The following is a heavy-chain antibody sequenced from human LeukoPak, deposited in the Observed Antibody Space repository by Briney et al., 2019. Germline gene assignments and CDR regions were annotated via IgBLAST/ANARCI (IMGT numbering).Heavy chain of an antibody. CDR2: ISSGGST. V-gene: IGHV3-53*01. J-gene: IGHJ4*02. Sequence: GGSLRLSCAASGFTVRINHMSWVRQAPGKGLEWVSVISSGGSTYYADSAKGRFTISRDNSKNTLFLQMNSLRAEDTAVYYCAREFGATTSNYFDYWGQGTLVTVSS. D-gene: IGHD1-1*01. CDR3: AREFGATTSNYFDY. CDR1: GFTVRINH.